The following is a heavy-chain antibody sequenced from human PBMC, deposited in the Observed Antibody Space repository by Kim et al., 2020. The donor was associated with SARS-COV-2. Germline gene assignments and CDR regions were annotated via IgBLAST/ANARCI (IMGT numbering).Heavy chain of an antibody. V-gene: IGHV1-2*06. D-gene: IGHD6-6*01. CDR1: GYTFTGYY. CDR3: ARVPRGSSSSDY. Sequence: ASVKVSCKASGYTFTGYYMHWVRQAPGQGLEWMGRINPNSGGTNYAQKFQGRVTMTRDTSISTAYMELSRLRSDDTAVYYCARVPRGSSSSDYWGQGTLVTVSS. CDR2: INPNSGGT. J-gene: IGHJ4*02.